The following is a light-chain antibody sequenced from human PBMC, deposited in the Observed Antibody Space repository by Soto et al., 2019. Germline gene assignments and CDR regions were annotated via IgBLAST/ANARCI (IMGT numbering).Light chain of an antibody. CDR2: KAS. CDR1: QAISSW. V-gene: IGKV1-5*03. CDR3: QHYNSYSEA. J-gene: IGKJ1*01. Sequence: DIQMTQSHSPLSGSVGERLSITCRARQAISSWVAWYQQKPGKAPKLLIYKASTLKSGVTSRFSGSGSGTEFTLTISSLQPDDFATYYCQHYNSYSEAFGQGTKVDIK.